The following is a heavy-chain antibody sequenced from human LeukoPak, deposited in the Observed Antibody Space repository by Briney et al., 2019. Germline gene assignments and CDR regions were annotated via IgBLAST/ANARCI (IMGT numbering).Heavy chain of an antibody. CDR2: IYHSGST. Sequence: PSETLSLTCTVSGYSISSGYYWGWIRQPPGKGLEWIGSIYHSGSTYYNPSLKSRVTISVDTSKNQFSLKLSSVTAADTAVYYCARDIGYSYGSDLDYWGQGTLVTVSS. CDR3: ARDIGYSYGSDLDY. V-gene: IGHV4-38-2*02. J-gene: IGHJ4*02. D-gene: IGHD5-18*01. CDR1: GYSISSGYY.